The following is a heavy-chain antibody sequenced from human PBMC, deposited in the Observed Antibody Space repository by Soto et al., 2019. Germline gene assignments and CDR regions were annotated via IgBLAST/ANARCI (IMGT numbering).Heavy chain of an antibody. CDR2: IVVGSGNT. D-gene: IGHD6-25*01. CDR3: AADAALHDDAFDI. Sequence: SVKVSCKASGFTFTSSAVQWVRQARGQRLEWIGWIVVGSGNTNYAQKFQERVTITRDMSTSTAYMELSSLRSEDTAVYYCAADAALHDDAFDIWGQGTMVTVSS. CDR1: GFTFTSSA. V-gene: IGHV1-58*01. J-gene: IGHJ3*02.